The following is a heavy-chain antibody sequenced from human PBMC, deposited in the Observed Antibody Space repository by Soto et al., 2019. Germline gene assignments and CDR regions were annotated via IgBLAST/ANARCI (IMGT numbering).Heavy chain of an antibody. J-gene: IGHJ6*02. CDR1: GGSISSYY. CDR2: IYYSGST. D-gene: IGHD6-13*01. Sequence: SETLSLTCTVSGGSISSYYWSWIRQPPGKGLECIGYIYYSGSTNYNPSLKSRVTISVDTSKNQFSLKLSSVTAADTSVYYCARDVQQLVGSYYYYGMDVWGQGTTVTVSS. V-gene: IGHV4-59*01. CDR3: ARDVQQLVGSYYYYGMDV.